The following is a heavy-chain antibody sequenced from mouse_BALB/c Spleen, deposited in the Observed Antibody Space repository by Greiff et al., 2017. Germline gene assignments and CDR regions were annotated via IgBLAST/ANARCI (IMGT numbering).Heavy chain of an antibody. J-gene: IGHJ2*01. CDR1: GFNIKDTY. V-gene: IGHV14-3*02. D-gene: IGHD4-1*01. Sequence: EVQLVESGAELVKPGASVKLSCTASGFNIKDTYMHWVKQRPEQGLEWIGRIDPANGNTKYDPKFQGKATITADTSSNTAYLQLSSLTSEDTAVYYCAPNWGGIDYWGQGTTLTVSS. CDR3: APNWGGIDY. CDR2: IDPANGNT.